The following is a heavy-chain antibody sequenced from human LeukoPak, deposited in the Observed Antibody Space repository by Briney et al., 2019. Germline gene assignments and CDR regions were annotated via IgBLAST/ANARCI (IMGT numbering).Heavy chain of an antibody. J-gene: IGHJ5*02. V-gene: IGHV3-48*03. CDR2: MGSSGSTI. D-gene: IGHD1-26*01. CDR3: AREASGSYDH. Sequence: PGGSLRLSCAASGFTFSSYEMNWVRQAPGKGLEWVSYMGSSGSTIYYADSVKGRFTISRDNAKNSLYLQMNSLRAEDTAVYYCAREASGSYDHWGQGTLVSVSS. CDR1: GFTFSSYE.